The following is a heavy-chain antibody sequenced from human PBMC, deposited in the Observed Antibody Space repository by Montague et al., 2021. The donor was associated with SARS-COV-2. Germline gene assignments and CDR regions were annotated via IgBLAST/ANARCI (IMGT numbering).Heavy chain of an antibody. CDR1: GGSISSRYW. D-gene: IGHD2-15*01. Sequence: SETLSLTCAVSGGSISSRYWWTWVRQPPGKGLEWIGEVYHSGSTNYNSSLRSRVTISVDKSKNQFSLKLSSVTAADTAIYYCAKKHCSGGSCSHFDYWGQGTLVTVSS. J-gene: IGHJ4*02. V-gene: IGHV4-4*02. CDR2: VYHSGST. CDR3: AKKHCSGGSCSHFDY.